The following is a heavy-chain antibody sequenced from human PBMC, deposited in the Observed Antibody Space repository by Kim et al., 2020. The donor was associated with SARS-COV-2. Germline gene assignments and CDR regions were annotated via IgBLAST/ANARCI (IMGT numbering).Heavy chain of an antibody. V-gene: IGHV1-46*01. Sequence: QKCQGRVTMTRDTSTSTVYMELSSLRSEDTAVYYCAREAVGATVNDAFDIWGQGTMVTVSS. J-gene: IGHJ3*02. CDR3: AREAVGATVNDAFDI. D-gene: IGHD1-26*01.